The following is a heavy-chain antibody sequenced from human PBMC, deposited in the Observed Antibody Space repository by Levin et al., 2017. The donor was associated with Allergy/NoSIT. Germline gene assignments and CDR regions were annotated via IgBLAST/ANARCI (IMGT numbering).Heavy chain of an antibody. V-gene: IGHV3-9*01. CDR3: AKDITPAPFSSGGNFQH. CDR1: GFPFDDYA. J-gene: IGHJ1*01. D-gene: IGHD6-19*01. Sequence: LSLTCAASGFPFDDYAMHWVRQAPGKGLEWVSGISWNSGSIGYADSVKGRFTISRDNAKNSLYLQMNSLRAEETALYYCAKDITPAPFSSGGNFQHWGQGTLVTVSS. CDR2: ISWNSGSI.